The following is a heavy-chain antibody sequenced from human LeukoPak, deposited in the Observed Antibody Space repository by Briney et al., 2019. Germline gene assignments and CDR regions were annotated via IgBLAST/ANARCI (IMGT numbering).Heavy chain of an antibody. CDR2: IYTSGST. J-gene: IGHJ4*02. D-gene: IGHD3-10*01. CDR3: ARFGQINDY. CDR1: GGSISSGSYY. V-gene: IGHV4-61*02. Sequence: PSQTLSLTCTVSGGSISSGSYYWSWIRHPAGKGLEWIGRIYTSGSTNYNPSLKSRVTISVDTSKNQFSLKLSSVTAADTAVYYCARFGQINDYWGQGTLVTVSS.